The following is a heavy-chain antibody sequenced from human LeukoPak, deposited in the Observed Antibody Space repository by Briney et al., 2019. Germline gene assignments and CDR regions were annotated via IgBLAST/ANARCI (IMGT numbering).Heavy chain of an antibody. Sequence: PGGSLRLSCAASGFTVSSNYMSWVRQAPGKGLEWVSVIYSGGSTYYADSVKGRFTISRDNSKNTLYLQMNSLRAEDTAVYYCAKECLSMARKHFDYWGQGTLVTVSS. V-gene: IGHV3-66*01. CDR3: AKECLSMARKHFDY. J-gene: IGHJ4*02. CDR1: GFTVSSNY. D-gene: IGHD2-2*01. CDR2: IYSGGST.